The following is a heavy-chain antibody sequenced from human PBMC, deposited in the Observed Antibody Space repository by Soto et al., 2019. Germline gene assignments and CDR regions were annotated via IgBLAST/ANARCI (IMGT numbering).Heavy chain of an antibody. Sequence: GGSLRLSCAASGFTFSSYGMHWVRQAPGKGLEWVAVIWYDGSNKYYADSVKGRFTISRDNSKNTLYLQMNSLRAEDTAVYYCARESRVVPAAMLFFRDYGMDVWGQGTTVTVSS. V-gene: IGHV3-33*01. D-gene: IGHD2-2*01. J-gene: IGHJ6*02. CDR1: GFTFSSYG. CDR3: ARESRVVPAAMLFFRDYGMDV. CDR2: IWYDGSNK.